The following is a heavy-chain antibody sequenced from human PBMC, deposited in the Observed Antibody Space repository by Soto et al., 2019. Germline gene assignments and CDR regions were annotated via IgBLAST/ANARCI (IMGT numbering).Heavy chain of an antibody. J-gene: IGHJ6*02. V-gene: IGHV3-64*02. Sequence: EVQLVESGEGLVQPGGSLRLSCAASGFTFSSYAMHWVRQAPGKGLEYVSAISSNGGSTYYADSVKGRFTISRDNSKNTLYLQMGSLRAEDMAVYYCAREANYDSRGYSRGLMDVWGQGTTVTVSS. CDR2: ISSNGGST. CDR3: AREANYDSRGYSRGLMDV. CDR1: GFTFSSYA. D-gene: IGHD3-22*01.